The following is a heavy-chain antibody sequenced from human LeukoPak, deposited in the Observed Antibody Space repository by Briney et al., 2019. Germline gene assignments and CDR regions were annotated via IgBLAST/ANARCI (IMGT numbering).Heavy chain of an antibody. D-gene: IGHD3-22*01. J-gene: IGHJ4*02. CDR3: AKDRFYYDSSGYGLLTD. Sequence: PGGSLRLSCTAFGITLSSYAMTWVRQAPGKGLEWVSTISGRGDTTNYADSVKGRFTISRDNSEYTLFLQMNSLRAEDTAVYYCAKDRFYYDSSGYGLLTDWGQGTLVTVSS. CDR1: GITLSSYA. V-gene: IGHV3-23*01. CDR2: ISGRGDTT.